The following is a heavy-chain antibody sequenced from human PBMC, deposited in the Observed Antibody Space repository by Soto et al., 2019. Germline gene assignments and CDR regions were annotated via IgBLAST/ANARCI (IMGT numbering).Heavy chain of an antibody. J-gene: IGHJ4*02. CDR3: TTHWDWGSLGY. D-gene: IGHD3-16*01. Sequence: QVQLQESGPGLVKPSETLSLTCTVSGGSISSDYWSWIRQPPGKGLEWIGFIYYSGSINYYPSFESRVAISVDTSKNQFSLNLTSVTAADTAVYYCTTHWDWGSLGYWGQGTLVTVSS. CDR2: IYYSGSI. V-gene: IGHV4-59*08. CDR1: GGSISSDY.